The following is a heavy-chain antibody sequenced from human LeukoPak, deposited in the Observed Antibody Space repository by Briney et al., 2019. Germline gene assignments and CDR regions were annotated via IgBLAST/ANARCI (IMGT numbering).Heavy chain of an antibody. CDR3: ARGPITMVRGVILYYFDY. J-gene: IGHJ4*02. CDR1: GYTFTSYG. Sequence: ASVKVSCKASGYTFTSYGISWVRQAPGQGLEWMGWISAYNGNTNYAQKLQGRVTMTTDTSTSTAYIELRSLRSDDTAVYYCARGPITMVRGVILYYFDYWGQGTLVTVSS. V-gene: IGHV1-18*01. D-gene: IGHD3-10*01. CDR2: ISAYNGNT.